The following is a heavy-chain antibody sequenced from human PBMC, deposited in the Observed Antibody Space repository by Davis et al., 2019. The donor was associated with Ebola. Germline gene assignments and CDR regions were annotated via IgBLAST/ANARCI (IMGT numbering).Heavy chain of an antibody. CDR3: ARVRYSYGMYGMDV. J-gene: IGHJ6*04. Sequence: PSETLSLTCAVSGGSISSSNWWSWVRQPPGKGLEWIGEIYHSGSTNYNPSLKSRVTISVDKSKNQFSLKLSSVTAADTAVYYCARVRYSYGMYGMDVWGKGTTVTVSS. V-gene: IGHV4-4*02. CDR1: GGSISSSNW. D-gene: IGHD5-18*01. CDR2: IYHSGST.